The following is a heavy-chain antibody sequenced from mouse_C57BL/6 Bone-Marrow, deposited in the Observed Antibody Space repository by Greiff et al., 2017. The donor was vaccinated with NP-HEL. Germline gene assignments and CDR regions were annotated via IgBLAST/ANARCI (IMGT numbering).Heavy chain of an antibody. Sequence: LQQSGAELVRPGASVKMSCKASGYTFTRYNMHWVKQTPRPGLEWIGAIYPGNGDTSYNQKFKGKATLTVDKSSSTAYMQLSSLTSEDFAVYFCARPHYDYDGYAMDYWGQGTSVTVSS. CDR2: IYPGNGDT. J-gene: IGHJ4*01. CDR1: GYTFTRYN. V-gene: IGHV1-12*01. CDR3: ARPHYDYDGYAMDY. D-gene: IGHD2-4*01.